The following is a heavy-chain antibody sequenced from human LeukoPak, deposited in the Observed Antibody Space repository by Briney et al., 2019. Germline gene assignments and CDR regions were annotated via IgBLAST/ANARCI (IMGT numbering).Heavy chain of an antibody. J-gene: IGHJ6*03. V-gene: IGHV1-8*01. CDR1: GYTFTSYD. D-gene: IGHD2-2*01. CDR3: ARKGPADYYYYYMDV. CDR2: MNPNSGNT. Sequence: ASVKVSCKASGYTFTSYDINWVRQATGQGLEWMGWMNPNSGNTGYAQKFQGRVTMTRNTSISTAYMELSSLRSEDTAVYFCARKGPADYYYYYMDVWGKGTTVTVSS.